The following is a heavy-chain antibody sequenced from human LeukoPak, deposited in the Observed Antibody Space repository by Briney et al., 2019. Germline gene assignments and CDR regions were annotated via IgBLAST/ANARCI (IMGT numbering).Heavy chain of an antibody. CDR2: IYSSGTT. V-gene: IGHV4-59*08. D-gene: IGHD4-11*01. Sequence: SETLSLTCTVSGDSISGYYWSWIRQSPGKGLEWIGFIYSSGTTNYNRSLKSRVSISVDTSKNQFSLKLSSVTAADTAVYYCARHGATVTTDYYYGMDVWGQGTTVTVSS. CDR3: ARHGATVTTDYYYGMDV. J-gene: IGHJ6*02. CDR1: GDSISGYY.